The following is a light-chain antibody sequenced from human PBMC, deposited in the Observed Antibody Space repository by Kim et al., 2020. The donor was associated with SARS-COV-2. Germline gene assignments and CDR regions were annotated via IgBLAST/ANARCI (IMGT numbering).Light chain of an antibody. CDR1: QSVLYSSNNKNY. CDR3: QQYYSTPYT. J-gene: IGKJ2*01. V-gene: IGKV4-1*01. CDR2: WSS. Sequence: RTTINCKSSQSVLYSSNNKNYLAWYQQKPGQPPTLLIKWSSTRESGVPDRVSGGGSGTDFSLTISSLQAEDVAVYYCQQYYSTPYTFGQGTKLEI.